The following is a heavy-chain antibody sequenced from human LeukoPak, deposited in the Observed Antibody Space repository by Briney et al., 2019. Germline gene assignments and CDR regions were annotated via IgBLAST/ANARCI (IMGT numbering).Heavy chain of an antibody. CDR3: AKSLDYGGNRARLDF. D-gene: IGHD4-23*01. Sequence: GGSLRLSCAASGFTVSSNYMSWVRQAPGKGLEWVSVIYTGGTTYYARSVKGRFTVSRDNSKNTLYLQMNSLRVDDTAVYYCAKSLDYGGNRARLDFWGQGTLVTVSS. J-gene: IGHJ4*02. CDR1: GFTVSSNY. V-gene: IGHV3-53*01. CDR2: IYTGGTT.